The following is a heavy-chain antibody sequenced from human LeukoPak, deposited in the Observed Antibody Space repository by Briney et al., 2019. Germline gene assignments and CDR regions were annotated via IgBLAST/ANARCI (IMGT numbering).Heavy chain of an antibody. CDR2: IYYSGST. V-gene: IGHV4-39*07. D-gene: IGHD3-10*01. Sequence: SETLSLTCTVSGGSISSNSYYWGWIRQPPGKGLEWIGSIYYSGSTYYNPSLKSRVSISVDTSKNQFSLKLSSVTATDTAVYYCARAGGFTMVRGAVNNWFDSWGQGTLVTVSS. CDR1: GGSISSNSYY. CDR3: ARAGGFTMVRGAVNNWFDS. J-gene: IGHJ5*01.